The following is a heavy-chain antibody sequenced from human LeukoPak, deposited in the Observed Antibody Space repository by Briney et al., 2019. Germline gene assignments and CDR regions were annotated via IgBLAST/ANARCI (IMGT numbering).Heavy chain of an antibody. J-gene: IGHJ3*02. V-gene: IGHV4-31*03. CDR1: GGSISSGGYY. CDR2: IYYSGST. D-gene: IGHD2-2*01. Sequence: PSQTLSPTCTVSGGSISSGGYYWSWIRQHPGKGLEWIGYIYYSGSTYYNPSLKSRVTISVDTSKNQFSLKLSSVTAADTAVYYCARGMNQLQNAFDIWGQGTMVTVSS. CDR3: ARGMNQLQNAFDI.